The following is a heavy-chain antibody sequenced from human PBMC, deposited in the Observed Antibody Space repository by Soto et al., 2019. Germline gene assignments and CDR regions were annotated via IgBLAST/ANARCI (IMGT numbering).Heavy chain of an antibody. CDR1: GYTFTGYY. Sequence: GASVKVSCKASGYTFTGYYMHWVRQAPGQGLEWMGWINPNSGGTNYAQKFQGRVTMTRDTSSSTAYMELSRLRSDDTAVYYCAREKVTMVRGVIMAPSYYYYYGMDVWGQGTTVTVSS. J-gene: IGHJ6*02. CDR3: AREKVTMVRGVIMAPSYYYYYGMDV. CDR2: INPNSGGT. V-gene: IGHV1-2*02. D-gene: IGHD3-10*01.